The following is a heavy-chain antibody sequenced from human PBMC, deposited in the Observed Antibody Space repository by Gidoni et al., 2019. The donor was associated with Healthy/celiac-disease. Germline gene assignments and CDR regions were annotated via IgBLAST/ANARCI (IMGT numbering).Heavy chain of an antibody. CDR1: GYAFTLYV. CDR2: ISAYNGNT. J-gene: IGHJ6*02. D-gene: IGHD4-17*01. CDR3: ARDRWTTVVTAYYYGMDV. V-gene: IGHV1-18*01. Sequence: QVQLVQSGAEVKKPGASVKVSCKASGYAFTLYVISWVRQATGQGLEWMGWISAYNGNTNYAQKLKGRVTMTTDTSTSTAYMELRSLRSDDTAVYYCARDRWTTVVTAYYYGMDVWGQGTTVTVSS.